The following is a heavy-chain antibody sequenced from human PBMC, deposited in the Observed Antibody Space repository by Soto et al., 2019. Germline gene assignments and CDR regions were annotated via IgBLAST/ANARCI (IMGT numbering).Heavy chain of an antibody. CDR2: ISYDGSNK. CDR1: GFTFSSYA. Sequence: QVQLVESGGGVVQPGRSLRLSCAASGFTFSSYAMHWVRQAPGKGLGWVAVISYDGSNKYYADSVKGRFTISRDNSKNTLYLQMNSLRAEDTAVYYCARDPAYDFWSGTLDYWGQGTLVTVSS. J-gene: IGHJ4*02. V-gene: IGHV3-30-3*01. CDR3: ARDPAYDFWSGTLDY. D-gene: IGHD3-3*01.